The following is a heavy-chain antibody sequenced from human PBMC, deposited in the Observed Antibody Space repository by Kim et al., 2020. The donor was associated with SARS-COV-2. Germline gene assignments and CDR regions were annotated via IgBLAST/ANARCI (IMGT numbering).Heavy chain of an antibody. V-gene: IGHV4-31*02. D-gene: IGHD3-22*01. Sequence: NPSLKSRVTISVDTSKNQFSLKLSSVTAADTAVYYCARVLLYDSSGYFDYWGQGTLVTVSS. CDR3: ARVLLYDSSGYFDY. J-gene: IGHJ4*02.